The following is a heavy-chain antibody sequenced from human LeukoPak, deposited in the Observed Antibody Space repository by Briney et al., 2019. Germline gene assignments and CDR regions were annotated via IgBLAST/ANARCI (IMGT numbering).Heavy chain of an antibody. D-gene: IGHD2-2*01. V-gene: IGHV3-21*01. CDR1: GFTFSSYS. CDR3: ARPRGCGSSRCNNFDY. CDR2: ISSSSSYI. J-gene: IGHJ4*02. Sequence: GGSLRLSCAASGFTFSSYSMNWVRQAPGKGLEWVSSISSSSSYIYYADSVKGRSTISRDNAKNSLYLQMNSLRAEDTAVYYCARPRGCGSSRCNNFDYWGQGTLVTVSS.